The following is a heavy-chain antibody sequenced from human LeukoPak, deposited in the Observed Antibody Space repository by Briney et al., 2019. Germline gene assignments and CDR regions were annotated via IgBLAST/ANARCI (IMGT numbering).Heavy chain of an antibody. Sequence: GGSLRLSCAASGFTFSSYGMHWVRQAPGKGLEWVAVISYDGSNKYYADSVKGRFTISRDNSKNTLYLQMNSLRAEDTAVYYCAKDMVYSNYDYWGQGTLVTASS. CDR1: GFTFSSYG. D-gene: IGHD4-11*01. V-gene: IGHV3-30*18. CDR3: AKDMVYSNYDY. J-gene: IGHJ4*02. CDR2: ISYDGSNK.